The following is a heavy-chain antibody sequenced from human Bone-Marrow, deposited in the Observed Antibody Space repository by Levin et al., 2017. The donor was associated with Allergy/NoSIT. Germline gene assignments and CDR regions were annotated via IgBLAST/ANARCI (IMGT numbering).Heavy chain of an antibody. CDR3: AKGARWVATLYYYYGMDV. Sequence: GESLKISCAASGFTFSSYGMHWVRQAPGKGLEWVAVISYDGSNKYYADSVKGRFTISRDNSKNTLYLQMNSLRAEDTAVYYCAKGARWVATLYYYYGMDVWGQGTTVTVSS. CDR2: ISYDGSNK. D-gene: IGHD5-12*01. J-gene: IGHJ6*02. V-gene: IGHV3-30*18. CDR1: GFTFSSYG.